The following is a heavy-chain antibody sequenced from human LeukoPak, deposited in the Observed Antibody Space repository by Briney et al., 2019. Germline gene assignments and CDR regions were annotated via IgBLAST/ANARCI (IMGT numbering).Heavy chain of an antibody. CDR2: ISRSGSNI. J-gene: IGHJ4*02. V-gene: IGHV3-48*03. CDR3: ARRGQGGFYFDY. CDR1: GFTFSSYE. Sequence: GGSPRLSCAASGFTFSSYEMSWVRQAPGKGLEWVSYISRSGSNIYYADSVKGRFIISRGNAKNSLYLQMNSLRAEDTAVYYCARRGQGGFYFDYWGQGTLVTVTS. D-gene: IGHD3-16*01.